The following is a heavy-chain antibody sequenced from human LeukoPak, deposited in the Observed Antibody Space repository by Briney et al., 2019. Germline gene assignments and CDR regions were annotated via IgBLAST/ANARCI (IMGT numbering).Heavy chain of an antibody. CDR3: ARDSWGFPDY. CDR1: GGSFSGYY. D-gene: IGHD3-16*01. CDR2: INHSGST. J-gene: IGHJ4*02. V-gene: IGHV4-34*01. Sequence: SETLSLTCAVYGGSFSGYYWSWIRQPPGKGLEWIGEINHSGSTNYNPSLKSRVTISVDTSKNQFSLKLSSVTAADTAVYYCARDSWGFPDYWGQGTLVTVSS.